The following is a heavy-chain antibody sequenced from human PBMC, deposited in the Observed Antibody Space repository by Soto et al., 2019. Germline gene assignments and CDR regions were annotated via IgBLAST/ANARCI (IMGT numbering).Heavy chain of an antibody. CDR3: AHRAVLCSGGTCYSHPFDF. D-gene: IGHD2-15*01. CDR2: IYWDDDK. J-gene: IGHJ4*02. V-gene: IGHV2-5*02. CDR1: GFSLTTTGVG. Sequence: QITLKESGPTLVKPTQTLTLTCTFSGFSLTTTGVGVGWIRQPPGKALEWLAIIYWDDDKRYSPSLKSRLTITKDTSKNQVVLTMTNMEPVDTATYFCAHRAVLCSGGTCYSHPFDFWGQGTLVTVSS.